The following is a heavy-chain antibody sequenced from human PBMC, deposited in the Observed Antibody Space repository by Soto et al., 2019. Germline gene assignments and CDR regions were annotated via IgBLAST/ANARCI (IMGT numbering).Heavy chain of an antibody. CDR1: GFTFSSYS. D-gene: IGHD3-10*01. J-gene: IGHJ5*02. V-gene: IGHV3-21*01. CDR2: ISSSSYI. CDR3: ARGSRYGSGSYRGFDP. Sequence: GGSLRLSCAASGFTFSSYSMNWVRQAPGKGLEWVSSISSSSYIYYADSVKGRFTISRDNAKNSLYLQMNSLRAEDTAVYYCARGSRYGSGSYRGFDPWGQGTLVTVSS.